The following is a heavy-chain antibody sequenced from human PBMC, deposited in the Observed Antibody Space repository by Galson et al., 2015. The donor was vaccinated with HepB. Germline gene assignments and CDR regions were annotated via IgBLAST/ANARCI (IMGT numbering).Heavy chain of an antibody. Sequence: SVKVSCKASGYTFTTNGISWVRQAPGQGLEWMGWISANSGNTKYAQNFQERVPLTRDTSTSTVYLELRNLRSDDTAAYYCARDRDYRFDYWGQGPLVTVSS. J-gene: IGHJ4*02. CDR1: GYTFTTNG. CDR3: ARDRDYRFDY. CDR2: ISANSGNT. D-gene: IGHD4/OR15-4a*01. V-gene: IGHV1-18*04.